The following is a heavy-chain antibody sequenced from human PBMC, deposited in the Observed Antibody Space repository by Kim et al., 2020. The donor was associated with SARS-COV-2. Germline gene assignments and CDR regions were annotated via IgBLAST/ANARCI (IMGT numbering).Heavy chain of an antibody. J-gene: IGHJ4*02. Sequence: NYNPSLKSRVTISVDTSKNQFSLKLSSVTAADTAVYYCARDQWLDSHFDYWGQGTLVTVSS. CDR3: ARDQWLDSHFDY. D-gene: IGHD6-19*01. V-gene: IGHV4-59*01.